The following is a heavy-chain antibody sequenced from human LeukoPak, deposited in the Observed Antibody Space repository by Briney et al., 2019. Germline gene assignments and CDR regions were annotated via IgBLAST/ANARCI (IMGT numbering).Heavy chain of an antibody. D-gene: IGHD1-7*01. Sequence: SETLSFTCTGSGGSISSSSYYWGWIRQPPGKGLEWSGSIYYSGSTYYHPSLKSRVPISVDTSKNQFSLKLSSVTAADTAVYYCASDLSYNWNSWWGQGTLVTVSS. V-gene: IGHV4-39*01. CDR1: GGSISSSSYY. CDR3: ASDLSYNWNSW. CDR2: IYYSGST. J-gene: IGHJ4*02.